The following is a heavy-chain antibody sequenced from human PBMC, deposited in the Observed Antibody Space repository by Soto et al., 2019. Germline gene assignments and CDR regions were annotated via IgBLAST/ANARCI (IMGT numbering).Heavy chain of an antibody. CDR1: GFTFSSYA. D-gene: IGHD6-13*01. CDR2: ISGSGGST. Sequence: GGSLRLSCAASGFTFSSYAMSWVRQAPGKGLEWVSAISGSGGSTYYADSVKGRFTISRDNSKNTLYLQMNSLRAEDTAVYYCAKVRASYSSSWYECDYWGQGTLVTVSS. V-gene: IGHV3-23*01. J-gene: IGHJ4*02. CDR3: AKVRASYSSSWYECDY.